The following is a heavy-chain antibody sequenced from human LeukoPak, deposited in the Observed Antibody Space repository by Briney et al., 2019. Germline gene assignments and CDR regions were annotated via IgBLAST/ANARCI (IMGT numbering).Heavy chain of an antibody. Sequence: GGSLRLSCVASGFTFSATGMHWVRQAPGKGLEWVAVISSDGTKKYYADSMKGRFIVSRDNSKNTLYLQMNSLRGDDSAVYYCVGEITVVREVYDDNWGQGTLVTVSS. CDR2: ISSDGTKK. D-gene: IGHD3-10*01. CDR3: VGEITVVREVYDDN. J-gene: IGHJ4*02. CDR1: GFTFSATG. V-gene: IGHV3-30*03.